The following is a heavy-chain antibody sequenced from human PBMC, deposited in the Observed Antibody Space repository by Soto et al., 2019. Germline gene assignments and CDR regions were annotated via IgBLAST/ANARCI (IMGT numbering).Heavy chain of an antibody. Sequence: ASVKVSCKASGYTFTSYYMHWVRQAPGQGLEWMGIINPSGGSTSYAQKFQGRVTMTRDTSTSTVYMELSSLRSEDTAVYYCARPAHCGGDCYYYFDYWGQGTLVTVS. CDR3: ARPAHCGGDCYYYFDY. V-gene: IGHV1-46*01. CDR2: INPSGGST. D-gene: IGHD2-21*02. CDR1: GYTFTSYY. J-gene: IGHJ4*02.